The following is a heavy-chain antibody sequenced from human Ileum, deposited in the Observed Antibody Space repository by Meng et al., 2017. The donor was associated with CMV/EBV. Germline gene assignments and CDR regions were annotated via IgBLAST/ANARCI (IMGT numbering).Heavy chain of an antibody. CDR2: IFYTGST. Sequence: QVQLQESGPGLVTPSETLSHSCTVSGDSLNTRTYYWAWIRQSPGKGLKWIGNIFYTGSTYLNPSLQSRLRLSIDASKNHFSLNLTSVTAADTAVYFCARSYYDTVGYYFAHWGPGTLVTVSS. CDR3: ARSYYDTVGYYFAH. CDR1: GDSLNTRTYY. D-gene: IGHD3-22*01. J-gene: IGHJ4*02. V-gene: IGHV4-39*02.